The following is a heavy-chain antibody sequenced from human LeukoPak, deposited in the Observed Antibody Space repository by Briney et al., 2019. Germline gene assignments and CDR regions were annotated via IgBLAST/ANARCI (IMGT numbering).Heavy chain of an antibody. Sequence: GGSLRLSCAASGFTVSSNYMSWARQAPGKGLEWVSIIYSDSTTDYADSVKGRFTISRDSSKNSLYLQLNSLRAEDTAVYYCAKRGHYSLNWYHYFDYWGQGTLVTVSS. J-gene: IGHJ4*02. D-gene: IGHD6-13*01. CDR2: IYSDSTT. CDR1: GFTVSSNY. V-gene: IGHV3-66*01. CDR3: AKRGHYSLNWYHYFDY.